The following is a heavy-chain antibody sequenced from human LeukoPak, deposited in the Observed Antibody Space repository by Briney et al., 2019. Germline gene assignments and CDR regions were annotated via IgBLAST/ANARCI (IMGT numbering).Heavy chain of an antibody. J-gene: IGHJ5*02. CDR1: GFTFSSYV. D-gene: IGHD3-22*01. CDR2: ISYDGIKK. CDR3: ARDLGQYYDTSDNWFDP. V-gene: IGHV3-30*04. Sequence: TGGSLRLSCAASGFTFSSYVMHWVRQAPGKGLEWVALISYDGIKKSYADSVKGRFTISRENSKNTLYVQMNGLRAEDTAVYYCARDLGQYYDTSDNWFDPWGQGTLVTVSS.